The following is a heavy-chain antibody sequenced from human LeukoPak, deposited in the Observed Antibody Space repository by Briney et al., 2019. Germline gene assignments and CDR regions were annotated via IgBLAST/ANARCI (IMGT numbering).Heavy chain of an antibody. V-gene: IGHV3-13*01. CDR2: IGIAGDT. CDR1: GFTFSSDD. J-gene: IGHJ6*02. Sequence: PGGSLRLSCAASGFTFSSDDMHWVRQTIGKGLEWVSSIGIAGDTYYPGSVKGRFTISRENAKNSLYLQMNSLRAGDTAVYYCARAPPYSSASWGYYGMDVWGQGTTVTVSS. CDR3: ARAPPYSSASWGYYGMDV. D-gene: IGHD6-6*01.